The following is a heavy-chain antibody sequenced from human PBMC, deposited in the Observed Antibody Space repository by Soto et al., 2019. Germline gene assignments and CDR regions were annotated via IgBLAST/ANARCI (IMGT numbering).Heavy chain of an antibody. Sequence: GGSLRLSCAASGFTFSNAWMSWVRQAPGKGLEWVGRIKSKTDGGTTDYAAPVKGRFTISRDDSKNTLYLQMNSLKTEDTAVYYCPTDGHSGDQYYYGMDVWGQGTTVTVSS. CDR3: PTDGHSGDQYYYGMDV. D-gene: IGHD5-12*01. CDR2: IKSKTDGGTT. CDR1: GFTFSNAW. J-gene: IGHJ6*02. V-gene: IGHV3-15*01.